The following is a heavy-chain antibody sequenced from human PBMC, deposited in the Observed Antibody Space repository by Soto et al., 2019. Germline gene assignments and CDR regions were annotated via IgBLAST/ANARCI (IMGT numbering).Heavy chain of an antibody. Sequence: SGPTLVNPTQTLTLTCTISGFSLSTDGMCVSWIRQPPGKALEWLARIDWNDDKYYSTSLKTRLTISKDTSKNQAVLTMTKLEPGDTATYYCAGVWWFGKKEYFQNGGRGPLVTFS. J-gene: IGHJ1*01. D-gene: IGHD2-21*01. V-gene: IGHV2-70*11. CDR1: GFSLSTDGMC. CDR2: IDWNDDK. CDR3: AGVWWFGKKEYFQN.